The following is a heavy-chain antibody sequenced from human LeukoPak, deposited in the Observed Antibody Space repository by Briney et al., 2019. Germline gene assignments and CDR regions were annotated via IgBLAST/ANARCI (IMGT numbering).Heavy chain of an antibody. J-gene: IGHJ3*02. V-gene: IGHV4-59*01. D-gene: IGHD4-17*01. CDR2: IYYSGST. CDR3: ARVDNYGTAFDI. Sequence: SETLSPTCTVSGGSISSYYWSWIRQPPGKGLEWIGYIYYSGSTNYNPSLKSRVTISVDTSKNQFSLKLSSVTAADTAVYYCARVDNYGTAFDIWGQGTMVTVSS. CDR1: GGSISSYY.